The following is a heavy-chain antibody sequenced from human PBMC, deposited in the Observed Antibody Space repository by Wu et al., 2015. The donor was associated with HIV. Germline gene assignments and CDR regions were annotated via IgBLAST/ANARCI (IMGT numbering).Heavy chain of an antibody. Sequence: QVQLVQSGAEVKKPGASVKVSCKASGYTFTSYDINWVRQATGQGLEWMGWMNPNSGNTGYAQRFQGRVTMTRNTSISTAYMELSSLRSEDTAVYYCARRLGDWGSSTIDYWGQGTLVTVSS. CDR1: GYTFTSYD. CDR2: MNPNSGNT. D-gene: IGHD7-27*01. V-gene: IGHV1-8*01. CDR3: ARRLGDWGSSTIDY. J-gene: IGHJ4*02.